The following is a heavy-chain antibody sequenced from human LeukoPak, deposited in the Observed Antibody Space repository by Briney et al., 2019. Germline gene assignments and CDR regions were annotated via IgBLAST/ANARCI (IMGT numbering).Heavy chain of an antibody. D-gene: IGHD3-9*01. V-gene: IGHV4-61*02. CDR2: IYTSGST. Sequence: PSQTLSLTCTVSGGSISSGSYYWSWIRQPAGKGLEWIGRIYTSGSTNYNPSLKSRVTISVDTSKNQFSLKLSSVTAADTAVYYCARTNYNILTDYYNGDNWFDLWGQGTLVTVSS. J-gene: IGHJ5*02. CDR3: ARTNYNILTDYYNGDNWFDL. CDR1: GGSISSGSYY.